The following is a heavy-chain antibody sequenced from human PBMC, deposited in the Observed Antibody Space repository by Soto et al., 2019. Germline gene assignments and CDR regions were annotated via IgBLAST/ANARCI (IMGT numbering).Heavy chain of an antibody. J-gene: IGHJ6*02. CDR2: ISYDGRNK. CDR1: GFTFSSNG. D-gene: IGHD3-9*01. CDR3: AKDRRYDISTGSDYYYYYGMDV. Sequence: GGSLRLSCAASGFTFSSNGMHWVRQAPGKGLEWVAVISYDGRNKYYADSVKGRFTISRDNSKNTLYLQMNSLRAEDTAVYYCAKDRRYDISTGSDYYYYYGMDVWGQGTTVTVSS. V-gene: IGHV3-30*18.